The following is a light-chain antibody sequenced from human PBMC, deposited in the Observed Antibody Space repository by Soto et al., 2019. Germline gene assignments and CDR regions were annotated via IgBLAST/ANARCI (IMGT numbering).Light chain of an antibody. V-gene: IGLV2-14*01. CDR3: SSYTTSSTRV. CDR1: SSDVGIYNY. J-gene: IGLJ1*01. CDR2: EVT. Sequence: QSALTQPAPVSGSPGQSIAISCTGSSSDVGIYNYVSWYQQHPGKVPKLIIYEVTNRPSGVSNRFSGSKSGNTASLTISGLQAEDEADYYCSSYTTSSTRVFGTGTKVTVL.